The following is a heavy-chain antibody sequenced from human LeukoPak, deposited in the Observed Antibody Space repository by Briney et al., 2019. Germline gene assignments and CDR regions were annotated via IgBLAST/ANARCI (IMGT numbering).Heavy chain of an antibody. CDR3: ARGYSSGRTDY. Sequence: ASVKVSCKASGYTFTGYYMRWVRQAPGQGLEWMGWINPNSGGTNYAQKFQGWVTMARDTSISTAYMELSRLRSDDTAVYYCARGYSSGRTDYWGQGTLVTVSS. D-gene: IGHD6-19*01. J-gene: IGHJ4*02. CDR1: GYTFTGYY. V-gene: IGHV1-2*04. CDR2: INPNSGGT.